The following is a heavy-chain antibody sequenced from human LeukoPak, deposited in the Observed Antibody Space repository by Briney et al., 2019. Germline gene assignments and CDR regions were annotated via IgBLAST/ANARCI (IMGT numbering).Heavy chain of an antibody. CDR1: GYTLTELS. D-gene: IGHD3-10*01. CDR3: ATGLLWFGESSRDY. Sequence: GASVTVSFTVSGYTLTELSMHWVRQAPGKGLEWMGGFDPEDGETIYAQKFQGRVTMTEDTSTDTAYMELSSLRSEDTAVYYCATGLLWFGESSRDYWGLGTLVTVSS. CDR2: FDPEDGET. V-gene: IGHV1-24*01. J-gene: IGHJ4*02.